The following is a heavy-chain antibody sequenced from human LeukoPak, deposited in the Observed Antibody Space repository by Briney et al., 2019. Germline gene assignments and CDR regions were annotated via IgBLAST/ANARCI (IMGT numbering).Heavy chain of an antibody. V-gene: IGHV1-2*02. CDR3: ARVRGYNDSSGYYRPTPDYFDY. J-gene: IGHJ4*02. CDR2: INPNSGGT. D-gene: IGHD3-22*01. Sequence: ASVKVSCKASGYTFTGYYMHWVRQAPGQGLEWMGWINPNSGGTNYAQKFKGRVTMTRDTSISTAYMVLSRLRSDDTAVYYCARVRGYNDSSGYYRPTPDYFDYWGQGTLVTVSS. CDR1: GYTFTGYY.